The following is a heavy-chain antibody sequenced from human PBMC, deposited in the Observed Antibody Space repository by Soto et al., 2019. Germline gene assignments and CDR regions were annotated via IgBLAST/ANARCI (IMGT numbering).Heavy chain of an antibody. CDR2: ISGSGGST. CDR3: ARRGTGTYFDY. D-gene: IGHD6-13*01. Sequence: GGSLRLSCAASGFTFSSYAMNWVRQAPGKGLEWVSVISGSGGSTYYADSVKGRFTISRDNSKNTLYLQMNSLRAEDTAVYYCARRGTGTYFDYWGQGTLVTVSS. V-gene: IGHV3-23*01. J-gene: IGHJ4*02. CDR1: GFTFSSYA.